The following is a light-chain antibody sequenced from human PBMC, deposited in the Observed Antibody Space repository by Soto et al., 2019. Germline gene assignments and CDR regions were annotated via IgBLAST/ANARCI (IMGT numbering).Light chain of an antibody. V-gene: IGKV3-20*01. CDR3: QHFVGSPPVT. J-gene: IGKJ4*01. CDR1: QSVSSSY. Sequence: EIVLTQSPGTLSLSPGERATLSCRVSQSVSSSYLTWYQQKPGQAPRLLIYGASSRATGIPDRFSGSGSGTDFTLTISRLEPEDFAVYYCQHFVGSPPVTFGGGTKVEIK. CDR2: GAS.